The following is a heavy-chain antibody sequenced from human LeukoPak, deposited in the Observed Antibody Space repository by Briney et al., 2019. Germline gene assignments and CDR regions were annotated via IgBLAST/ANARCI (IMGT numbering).Heavy chain of an antibody. CDR2: IYYSGST. CDR1: GGSISSGDYY. D-gene: IGHD3-10*01. Sequence: SQTLSLTCTVSGGSISSGDYYWSWIRQPPGKGLEWIGYIYYSGSTYYNPSLKSRVTISVDTSKNLFSLKLSSVTAADTAVYYCARASFAPGGGDYWGQGTLVTVSS. J-gene: IGHJ4*02. CDR3: ARASFAPGGGDY. V-gene: IGHV4-30-4*08.